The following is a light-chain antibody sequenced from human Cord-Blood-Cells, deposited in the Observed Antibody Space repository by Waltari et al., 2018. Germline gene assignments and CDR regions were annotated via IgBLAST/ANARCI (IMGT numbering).Light chain of an antibody. J-gene: IGLJ1*01. Sequence: QSALTQPASVSGSPGQSITISCTGTSSDVGSYNLVSWYQQHPGKAPKRVIYEGSKRPSGVSNRFSGSKSGNTASLTISGLQAEDEADYYCCSYAGSSTYVFGTGTKVTVL. CDR1: SSDVGSYNL. CDR3: CSYAGSSTYV. V-gene: IGLV2-23*01. CDR2: EGS.